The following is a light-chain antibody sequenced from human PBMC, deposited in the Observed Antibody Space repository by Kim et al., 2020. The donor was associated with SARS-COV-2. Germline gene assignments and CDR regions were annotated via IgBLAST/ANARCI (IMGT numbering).Light chain of an antibody. V-gene: IGKV1-39*01. J-gene: IGKJ5*01. CDR2: AAS. CDR1: QNIYDY. CDR3: QQSFSIPIT. Sequence: ASVGDRVTISCRTSQNIYDYLNWYQQRPGKAPELLIYAASRLQSGVPSRFSGSGSGADFTLTISSLQPEDFATYFCQQSFSIPITFGQGTRLEIK.